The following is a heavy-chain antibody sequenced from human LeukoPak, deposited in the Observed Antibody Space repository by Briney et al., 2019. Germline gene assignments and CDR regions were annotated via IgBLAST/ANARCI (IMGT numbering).Heavy chain of an antibody. CDR1: GGSLSSYNW. CDR3: ARSPDYGDYVWAFDI. CDR2: IYHSGST. D-gene: IGHD4-17*01. V-gene: IGHV4-4*02. Sequence: SETLSLTCVVSGGSLSSYNWWSWVRQPPGKGLEWIGEIYHSGSTNYNPSLKSRVTISLDKSKNQFSLKLSSVTAADTAVYYCARSPDYGDYVWAFDIWGQGTMVTVSS. J-gene: IGHJ3*02.